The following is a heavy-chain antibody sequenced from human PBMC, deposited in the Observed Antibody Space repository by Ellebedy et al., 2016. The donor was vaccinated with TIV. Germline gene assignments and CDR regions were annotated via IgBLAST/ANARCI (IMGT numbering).Heavy chain of an antibody. CDR1: GGSFSGYY. CDR3: ARVSNIKGADY. J-gene: IGHJ4*02. V-gene: IGHV4-34*01. CDR2: INHSGST. Sequence: SETLSLTCAVYGGSFSGYYWSWIRQPPGKGLEWIGEINHSGSTNYNPSLKSRVTISVDTSKNQFSLKLSSMTAADTAVYYCARVSNIKGADYWGQGTLVTVSS. D-gene: IGHD2/OR15-2a*01.